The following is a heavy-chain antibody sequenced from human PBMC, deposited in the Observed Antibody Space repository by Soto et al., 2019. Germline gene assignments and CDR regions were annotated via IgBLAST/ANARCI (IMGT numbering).Heavy chain of an antibody. CDR1: GGSFSGYY. V-gene: IGHV4-34*01. J-gene: IGHJ3*02. D-gene: IGHD3-10*01. Sequence: SETLSLTCAVYGGSFSGYYWSWIRQPPGKGLEWIGEINHSGSTNYNPSLKSRVTISVDTSKNQFSLKLSSVTAADTAVYYCAGTSPEGFGEPPDAFDIWGQGTMVTGSS. CDR3: AGTSPEGFGEPPDAFDI. CDR2: INHSGST.